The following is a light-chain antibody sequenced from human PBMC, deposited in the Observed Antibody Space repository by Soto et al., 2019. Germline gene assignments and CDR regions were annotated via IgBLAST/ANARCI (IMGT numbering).Light chain of an antibody. Sequence: DIQMTQSPSTLSASVGGRVTITCRASQTIDSWLAWYQQRPGKPPNIMSYKASTLASGVPSRFRGSGSGTEFTLTINSLKPDDFETYYCQQYHIYSGTFGQGTKVDIK. CDR1: QTIDSW. CDR2: KAS. V-gene: IGKV1-5*03. CDR3: QQYHIYSGT. J-gene: IGKJ1*01.